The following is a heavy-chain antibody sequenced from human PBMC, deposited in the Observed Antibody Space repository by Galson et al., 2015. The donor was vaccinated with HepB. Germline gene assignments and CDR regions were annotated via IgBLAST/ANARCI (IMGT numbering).Heavy chain of an antibody. V-gene: IGHV1-18*04. D-gene: IGHD3-3*01. J-gene: IGHJ5*02. Sequence: SVKVSCKASGYTFTSYGISWVRQAPGQGLEWMGWISAYNGNTNYAQKLQGRVTMTTDTSTSTAYMELRSLRSDDTAVYYCARLSYDFWSGYYNSYNWFDPWGQGTLVTVSS. CDR2: ISAYNGNT. CDR1: GYTFTSYG. CDR3: ARLSYDFWSGYYNSYNWFDP.